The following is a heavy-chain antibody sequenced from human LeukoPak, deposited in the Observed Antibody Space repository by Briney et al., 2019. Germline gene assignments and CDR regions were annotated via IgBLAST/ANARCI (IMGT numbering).Heavy chain of an antibody. CDR2: ISSSSSYI. J-gene: IGHJ4*02. CDR1: GFTFSSYS. D-gene: IGHD3-10*01. Sequence: GGSLGLSCAASGFTFSSYSMNWVRQAPGKGREGVSSISSSSSYIYYADSVKGRFTISRDNAKNSLYLQMNSLRAEDTAVYYCAAQYYYGSVDYFDYWGQGTLVTVSS. V-gene: IGHV3-21*01. CDR3: AAQYYYGSVDYFDY.